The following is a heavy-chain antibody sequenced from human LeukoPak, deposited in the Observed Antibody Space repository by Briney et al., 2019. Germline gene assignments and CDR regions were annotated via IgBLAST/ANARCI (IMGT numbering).Heavy chain of an antibody. Sequence: SVKVSCKASGGTFSSYAISWVRQAPGQGLEWMGGIIPIFGTANYAQKFQGRVTITADESTSTAYMELSSLRSEDTAVYYCASPHSIYDFWCGHGYYFDYWGQGTLVTVSS. CDR2: IIPIFGTA. D-gene: IGHD3-3*01. CDR3: ASPHSIYDFWCGHGYYFDY. J-gene: IGHJ4*02. CDR1: GGTFSSYA. V-gene: IGHV1-69*13.